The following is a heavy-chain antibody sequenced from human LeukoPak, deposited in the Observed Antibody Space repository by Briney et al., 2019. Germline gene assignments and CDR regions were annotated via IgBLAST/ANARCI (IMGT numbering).Heavy chain of an antibody. CDR2: IKKDGSEK. J-gene: IGHJ4*02. V-gene: IGHV3-7*01. CDR3: ARGFQSGDSPV. Sequence: GESLRLSCASSGFTFSAYSLSWVRQAPGKRLEWVAKIKKDGSEKDYVDSVKGRFTISRDNAKGSVYLQLNSLRAEDTAVYYCARGFQSGDSPVWGQGTLVTVSS. D-gene: IGHD2-21*02. CDR1: GFTFSAYS.